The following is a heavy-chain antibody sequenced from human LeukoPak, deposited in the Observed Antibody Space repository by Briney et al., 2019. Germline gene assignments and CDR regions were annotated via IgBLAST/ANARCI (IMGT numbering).Heavy chain of an antibody. CDR2: IYYSGST. J-gene: IGHJ2*01. CDR3: ARLLLWFGESWYFDL. V-gene: IGHV4-59*08. D-gene: IGHD3-10*01. Sequence: SETLSLTCTVSGGSISSYYWSWIRQPPGKGLEWIGNIYYSGSTNYNPSLKSRVTISVDTSKNQFSLKLSSVTAADTAVYYCARLLLWFGESWYFDLWGRGTLVTVSS. CDR1: GGSISSYY.